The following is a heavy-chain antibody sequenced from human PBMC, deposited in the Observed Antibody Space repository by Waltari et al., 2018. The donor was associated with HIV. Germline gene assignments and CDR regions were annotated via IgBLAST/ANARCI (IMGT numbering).Heavy chain of an antibody. D-gene: IGHD6-6*01. J-gene: IGHJ4*02. CDR3: ARLTTVARSPLFDA. Sequence: QVQLVQSGGGVKRPGTSVNLSCQASGYTFKIYGVTWVRQAPGQGLEWVGWIGPNNGTRVYAQDFQGRVTMATDTSTNTSYLELRTLRSDDTAVYFCARLTTVARSPLFDAWGQGTLVTVSS. V-gene: IGHV1-18*01. CDR2: IGPNNGTR. CDR1: GYTFKIYG.